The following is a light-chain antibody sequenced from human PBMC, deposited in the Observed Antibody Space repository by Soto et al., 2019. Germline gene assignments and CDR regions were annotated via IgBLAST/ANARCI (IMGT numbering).Light chain of an antibody. V-gene: IGKV3-20*01. CDR2: GAS. Sequence: EIVLTQSPGTLSLSPGERATLSCRASQSVSSSYLALYQQKPGQAPRLLIYGASSRATGIPERFSGSGSGTDFTLTISRLEPEDFAVYYCQQYGSSPYTFGQGTKLEIK. J-gene: IGKJ2*01. CDR3: QQYGSSPYT. CDR1: QSVSSSY.